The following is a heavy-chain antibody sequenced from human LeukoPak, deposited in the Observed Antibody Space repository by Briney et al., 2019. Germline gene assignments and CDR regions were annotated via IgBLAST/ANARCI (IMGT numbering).Heavy chain of an antibody. CDR3: ARPSSGITIFGVVIPPPLADAFDI. V-gene: IGHV5-51*01. CDR2: IYPGCSDT. J-gene: IGHJ3*02. Sequence: GESLKISCKGSGYSFTSYWIGWGRQMPGKGLEWMGIIYPGCSDTRYSPSFQGQVTISADKSISTAYLQWSSLKASDTAMYYCARPSSGITIFGVVIPPPLADAFDIWGQGTMVTVSS. D-gene: IGHD3-3*01. CDR1: GYSFTSYW.